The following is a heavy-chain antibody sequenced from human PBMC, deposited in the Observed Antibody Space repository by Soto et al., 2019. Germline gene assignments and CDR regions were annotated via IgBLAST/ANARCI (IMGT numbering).Heavy chain of an antibody. Sequence: EVQLVESGGRLVRPGGSLRLSCVVSGFNFSNDTMNWVRQAPGKGLEWLSYISGTSKTIYYADSVGGRFTISSDNANNTRFQPMNSLRDEEPAVYYCARAKLHDSGIYRSYYYYGLDVWGQGTTVTVSS. D-gene: IGHD3-10*01. CDR2: ISGTSKTI. J-gene: IGHJ6*02. V-gene: IGHV3-48*02. CDR1: GFNFSNDT. CDR3: ARAKLHDSGIYRSYYYYGLDV.